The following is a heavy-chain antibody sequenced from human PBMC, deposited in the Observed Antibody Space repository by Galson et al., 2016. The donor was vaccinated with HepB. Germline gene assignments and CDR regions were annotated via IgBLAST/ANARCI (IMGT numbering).Heavy chain of an antibody. D-gene: IGHD6-19*01. J-gene: IGHJ6*02. CDR3: AKSCSRWSYHYGMDV. CDR2: ISSSGGAK. CDR1: GFTFSDYY. V-gene: IGHV3-11*01. Sequence: SLRLSCAASGFTFSDYYMSWIRQAPGKGLEWVSYISSSGGAKFYVDSVKGRFTISRDNTKNSLFLQVTSLTAEDTAVYYCAKSCSRWSYHYGMDVWVQGTTVTV.